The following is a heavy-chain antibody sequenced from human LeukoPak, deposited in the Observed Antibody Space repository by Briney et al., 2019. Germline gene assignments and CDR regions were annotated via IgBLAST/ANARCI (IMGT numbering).Heavy chain of an antibody. CDR3: AKDRRYSYGPYYYYYGMDV. CDR2: ISYDGSNK. Sequence: PGGFLRLSCAASGFTFSSYGMHWVRQAPGKGLEWVAVISYDGSNKYYADSVKGRFTISRDNSKNTLYLQMNSLRAEDTAVYYCAKDRRYSYGPYYYYYGMDVWGQGTTVTVSS. J-gene: IGHJ6*02. D-gene: IGHD5-18*01. V-gene: IGHV3-30*18. CDR1: GFTFSSYG.